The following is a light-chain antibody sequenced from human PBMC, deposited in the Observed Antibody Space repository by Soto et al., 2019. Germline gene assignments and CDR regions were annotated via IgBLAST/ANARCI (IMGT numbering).Light chain of an antibody. V-gene: IGKV1-5*03. Sequence: DIQMTQSPSTLSASVGDRVIITCRASQSISSWLAWYQQKPGKAPDLLIYRASTLKTGIPSRFSGSGSGTEFTLTISSLQPDDFATYYCQQYDRASWTLGPGIKVEIK. J-gene: IGKJ1*01. CDR2: RAS. CDR3: QQYDRASWT. CDR1: QSISSW.